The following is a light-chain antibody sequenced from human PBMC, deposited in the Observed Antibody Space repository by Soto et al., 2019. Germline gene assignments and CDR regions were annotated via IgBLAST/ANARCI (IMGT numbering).Light chain of an antibody. J-gene: IGLJ1*01. CDR1: SSDVGSYNY. Sequence: SALPQPASVSGSPVQSIALSYTGTSSDVGSYNYVSWYQHHPGKAPKVMIYDVSSRPSGVSNRFSGSKSGNTASLTISGLQAEDEADYYCISYTTIRTYVFGTGTKVTVL. V-gene: IGLV2-14*03. CDR2: DVS. CDR3: ISYTTIRTYV.